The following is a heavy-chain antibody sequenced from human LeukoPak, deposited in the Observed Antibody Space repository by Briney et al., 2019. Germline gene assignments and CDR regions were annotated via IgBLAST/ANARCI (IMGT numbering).Heavy chain of an antibody. Sequence: GESLKISCKGSGYSFTSYWIGWVRQMPGKGLEWMGIIYPGDSDTRYSPSFQGQVTISADKSISTAYLQWSSLKASDTAMYYCARHGDSSGYYSVSGAFDIWGQGTMVTVSS. CDR2: IYPGDSDT. CDR3: ARHGDSSGYYSVSGAFDI. CDR1: GYSFTSYW. J-gene: IGHJ3*02. V-gene: IGHV5-51*01. D-gene: IGHD3-22*01.